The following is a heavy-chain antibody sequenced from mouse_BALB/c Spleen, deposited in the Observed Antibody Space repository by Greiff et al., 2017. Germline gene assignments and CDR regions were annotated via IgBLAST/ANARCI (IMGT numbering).Heavy chain of an antibody. J-gene: IGHJ4*01. CDR1: GFDFSRYW. Sequence: EVKLVESGGGLVQPGGSLKLSCAASGFDFSRYWMSWVRQAPGKGLEWIGEINPDSSTINYTPSLKDKFIISRDNAKNTLYLQMCKVRSEDTALYYCARAPGRGGYAMDYWGQGTSVTVSS. V-gene: IGHV4-1*02. CDR3: ARAPGRGGYAMDY. D-gene: IGHD3-1*01. CDR2: INPDSSTI.